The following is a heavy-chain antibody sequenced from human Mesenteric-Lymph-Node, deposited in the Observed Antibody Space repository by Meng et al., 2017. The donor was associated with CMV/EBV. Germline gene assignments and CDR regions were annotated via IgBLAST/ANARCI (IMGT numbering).Heavy chain of an antibody. CDR1: GFTFSSYA. D-gene: IGHD7-27*01. CDR2: ISYDGSNK. V-gene: IGHV3-30-3*01. J-gene: IGHJ6*02. Sequence: GGSLRLSCAASGFTFSSYAMHWVRQAPGKGLEWVAVISYDGSNKYYADSVKGRFTISRDNSKNTLYLQMNSLRAEDTAVYYCARNWGTHYYGMDVWGQGTTVTVSS. CDR3: ARNWGTHYYGMDV.